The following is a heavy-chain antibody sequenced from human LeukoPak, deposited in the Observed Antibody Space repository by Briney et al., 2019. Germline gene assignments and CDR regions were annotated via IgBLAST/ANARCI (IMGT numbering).Heavy chain of an antibody. J-gene: IGHJ3*02. CDR1: GFTFSSYA. D-gene: IGHD6-6*01. Sequence: GGSLRLSCAASGFTFSSYAMSWVRQAPGKGLEWVSAISGSGGSTYYVDSVKGRFTISRDNSKNTLYLQMNSLRAEDTAVYYCAKLRLVRNAFDIWGQGTMVTVSS. CDR3: AKLRLVRNAFDI. CDR2: ISGSGGST. V-gene: IGHV3-23*01.